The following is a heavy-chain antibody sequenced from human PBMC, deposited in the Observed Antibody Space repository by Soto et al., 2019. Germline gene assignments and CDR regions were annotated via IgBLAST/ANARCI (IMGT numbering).Heavy chain of an antibody. CDR1: GGSISSGTYY. J-gene: IGHJ5*01. CDR3: ARLHCNSPNCVPLDS. V-gene: IGHV4-39*01. D-gene: IGHD2-2*01. Sequence: SEALSLTCTVSGGSISSGTYYWGWIRQPPGKGLEWIGSMYYSGSTSYNPSLKSRVTMSVDTSKNQLSLRLSSVTAADTAVYYCARLHCNSPNCVPLDSWGQGTRVTVSS. CDR2: MYYSGST.